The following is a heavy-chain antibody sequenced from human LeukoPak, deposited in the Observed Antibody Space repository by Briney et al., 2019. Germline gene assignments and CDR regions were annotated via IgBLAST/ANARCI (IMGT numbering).Heavy chain of an antibody. D-gene: IGHD3-22*01. CDR2: IYYSGST. Sequence: SSQTLSLTCTVSGGSTSSGGYYWRWIRQHPGKGLEWIGYIYYSGSTYYNPSLKSRVTISVDTSKNQFSLKLSSVTAADTAVYYCARGSTFHYYDSSGSGHWYFDLWGRGTLVTVSS. V-gene: IGHV4-31*03. CDR1: GGSTSSGGYY. J-gene: IGHJ2*01. CDR3: ARGSTFHYYDSSGSGHWYFDL.